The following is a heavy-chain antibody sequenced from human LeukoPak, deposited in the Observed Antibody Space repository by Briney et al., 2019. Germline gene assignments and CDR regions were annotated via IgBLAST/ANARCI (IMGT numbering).Heavy chain of an antibody. CDR2: IKQDGSEK. V-gene: IGHV3-7*01. CDR1: GFTFSSYW. Sequence: PGGSLRLSCAASGFTFSSYWMSWVRQARGKGLEWVANIKQDGSEKYHVDSVKGRFTISRDNAKNSLYLQMNSLRAEDTAVYYCARDVATDAFDIWGQGTMVTVSS. D-gene: IGHD5-12*01. J-gene: IGHJ3*02. CDR3: ARDVATDAFDI.